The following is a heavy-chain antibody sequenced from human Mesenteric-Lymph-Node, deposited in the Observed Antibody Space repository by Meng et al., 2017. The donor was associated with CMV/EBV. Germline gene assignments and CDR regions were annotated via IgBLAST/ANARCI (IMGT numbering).Heavy chain of an antibody. Sequence: GESLKISCAASGFTFSSSGMHWVRPAPGKGLEWVAVIWADGSKRLYADSLKGRFTISRDNSKNTLYLQMNSLRVEDTAVYFCARDEGSSPFDPWGQGTLVTVSS. D-gene: IGHD3-10*01. J-gene: IGHJ5*02. V-gene: IGHV3-33*01. CDR3: ARDEGSSPFDP. CDR2: IWADGSKR. CDR1: GFTFSSSG.